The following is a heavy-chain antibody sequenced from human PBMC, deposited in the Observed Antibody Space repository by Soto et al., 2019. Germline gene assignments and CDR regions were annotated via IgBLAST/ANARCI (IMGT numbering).Heavy chain of an antibody. CDR1: GGSISSGGYY. D-gene: IGHD3-10*01. CDR3: ARGPSRFGELLYSYYFDY. V-gene: IGHV4-31*03. Sequence: SETLSLTCTVSGGSISSGGYYWSWIRQHPGKGLEWIGYIYYSGSTYYNPSLKSRVTISVDTSKNQFSLKLSSVTAADTAVYYCARGPSRFGELLYSYYFDYWGQGTLVTVSS. J-gene: IGHJ4*02. CDR2: IYYSGST.